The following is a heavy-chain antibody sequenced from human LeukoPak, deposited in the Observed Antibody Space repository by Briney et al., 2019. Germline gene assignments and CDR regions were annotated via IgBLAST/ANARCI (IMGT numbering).Heavy chain of an antibody. D-gene: IGHD3-22*01. V-gene: IGHV4-30-4*08. J-gene: IGHJ3*01. CDR1: GGSISSGDYF. CDR3: ARDPHYHDRSGSFV. CDR2: IYYSGSA. Sequence: SETLSLTCTVSGGSISSGDYFWSWIRQPPGKGLEWIGYIYYSGSAYYNPSLKSRVTISVDTSKNQFSLKLSPVTTADTAVYYCARDPHYHDRSGSFVWGQGTMVTVSS.